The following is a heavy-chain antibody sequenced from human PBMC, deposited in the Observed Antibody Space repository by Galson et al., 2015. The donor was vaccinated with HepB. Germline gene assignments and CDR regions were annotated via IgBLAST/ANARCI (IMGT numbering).Heavy chain of an antibody. CDR1: GFVFSGYT. CDR2: ISYDATNK. D-gene: IGHD3-10*02. J-gene: IGHJ6*02. CDR3: ARGNVYAMDV. V-gene: IGHV3-30-3*01. Sequence: SLRLSCAASGFVFSGYTMHWVRQAPGKGLDWVAVISYDATNKYYADSVKGRFTISRDNSKNTLYLQMGSLGTEDIGVYYCARGNVYAMDVWGQGTTVTVSS.